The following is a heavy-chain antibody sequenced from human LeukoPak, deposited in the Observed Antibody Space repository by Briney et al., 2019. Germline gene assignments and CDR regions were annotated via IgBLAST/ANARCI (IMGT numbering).Heavy chain of an antibody. CDR3: ARAEKPNWGNYYYYCMDV. D-gene: IGHD7-27*01. J-gene: IGHJ6*03. Sequence: ASVKVSCKASGYTFTSYGISWVRQAPGPGLERMGWISAYNGNTNYAQKLQGRVTMTTDTSTTTAYTELRGLRSDDTAVYYCARAEKPNWGNYYYYCMDVWGKGTTVTVSS. V-gene: IGHV1-18*01. CDR1: GYTFTSYG. CDR2: ISAYNGNT.